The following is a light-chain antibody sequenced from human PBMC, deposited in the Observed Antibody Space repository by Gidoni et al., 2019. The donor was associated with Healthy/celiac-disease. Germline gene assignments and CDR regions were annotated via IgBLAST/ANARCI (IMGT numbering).Light chain of an antibody. CDR2: KAS. CDR3: QQYNSYSTT. J-gene: IGKJ2*01. V-gene: IGKV1-5*03. Sequence: DIQMTQSPSTLSASVGDRVTITCRARQSISSWLAWYQQKPGKAPKLLIYKASSLESGVPSSFSGSGSGTEFTLTISSLQPDDFATYYCQQYNSYSTTFGHGTKLEIK. CDR1: QSISSW.